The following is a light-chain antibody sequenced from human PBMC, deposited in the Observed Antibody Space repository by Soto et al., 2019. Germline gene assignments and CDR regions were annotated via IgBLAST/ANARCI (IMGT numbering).Light chain of an antibody. CDR3: QHYDSWHSIT. CDR2: GAS. CDR1: QSVSST. Sequence: EIAMIRTPPSLPVSPVVRATRSSRASQSVSSTLAWYQQKPGQAPRLLIYGASSRATGIPARFSGSGSGTEFTPTISSLQPEDFAVYYCQHYDSWHSITFGQGTRLEI. J-gene: IGKJ5*01. V-gene: IGKV3D-15*01.